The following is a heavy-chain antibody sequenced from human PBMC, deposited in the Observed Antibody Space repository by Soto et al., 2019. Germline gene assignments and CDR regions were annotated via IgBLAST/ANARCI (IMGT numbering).Heavy chain of an antibody. CDR1: GFIFSSYG. D-gene: IGHD6-19*01. CDR2: MSFDGSIK. V-gene: IGHV3-30*03. J-gene: IGHJ3*02. Sequence: QVQLVECGGGVVQPGRSLRLSCAASGFIFSSYGMNWVRQAPGKGLEWVAVMSFDGSIKHYADSVKGRFTISRDNSKNTLYLQMNSLRAEDTAVYYCATIAVPPAFDIWGQGTMVTVSS. CDR3: ATIAVPPAFDI.